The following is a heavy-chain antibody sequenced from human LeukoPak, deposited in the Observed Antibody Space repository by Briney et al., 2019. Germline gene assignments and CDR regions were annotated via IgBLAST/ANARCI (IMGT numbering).Heavy chain of an antibody. CDR3: ARDGSMDV. J-gene: IGHJ6*02. Sequence: ASVKVSCKASGYTFTGYYMHWVRQAPGQGLEWMGWINPNSGDTNYAQNFQGRVTMTRDTSITTAYMEVSRLISDDTAVYYCARDGSMDVWGQGTTVTVSS. CDR2: INPNSGDT. CDR1: GYTFTGYY. D-gene: IGHD1-14*01. V-gene: IGHV1-2*02.